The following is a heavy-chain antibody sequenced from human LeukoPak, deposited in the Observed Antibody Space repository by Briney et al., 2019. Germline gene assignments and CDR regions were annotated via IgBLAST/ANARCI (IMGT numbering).Heavy chain of an antibody. CDR3: ARHRGPSLHSSGYFDY. D-gene: IGHD3-22*01. V-gene: IGHV3-33*01. Sequence: GRSLRLSCAASGFTFSSYGMHWVRQAPGKGLEWVAFIWYDGSNKYYADSVKGRFTISRDNSKNTLYLQMNSLRTEDTAVYYCARHRGPSLHSSGYFDYWGQGTLVTVSS. J-gene: IGHJ4*02. CDR1: GFTFSSYG. CDR2: IWYDGSNK.